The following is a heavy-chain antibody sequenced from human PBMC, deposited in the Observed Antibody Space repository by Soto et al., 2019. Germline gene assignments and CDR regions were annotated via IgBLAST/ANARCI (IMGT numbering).Heavy chain of an antibody. CDR3: ARERREEIHDGYDIDY. J-gene: IGHJ4*02. D-gene: IGHD5-12*01. CDR2: IYTSGST. Sequence: LALTCTVSGGSISNYYWSWIRPPAAKGLEWIGRIYTSGSTDYNPSLKSRVTISIDTSKNQFYLKVTSMTAADTAVYYCARERREEIHDGYDIDYWGQGTLVTVSS. CDR1: GGSISNYY. V-gene: IGHV4-4*07.